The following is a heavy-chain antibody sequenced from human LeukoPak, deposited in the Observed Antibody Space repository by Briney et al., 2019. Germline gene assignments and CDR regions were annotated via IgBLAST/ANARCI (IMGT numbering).Heavy chain of an antibody. D-gene: IGHD6-19*01. V-gene: IGHV6-1*01. CDR3: ASSPYSSGWYLWFDP. CDR1: VDSVSSNSAA. CDR2: TYYRSKWYN. J-gene: IGHJ5*02. Sequence: SQTLSLTCAISVDSVSSNSAAWNWIRQSPSRGLEWLGRTYYRSKWYNDYAVSVKSRITINPDTSKNQFSLQLNSVTPEDTAVYYCASSPYSSGWYLWFDPWGQGTLVTVSS.